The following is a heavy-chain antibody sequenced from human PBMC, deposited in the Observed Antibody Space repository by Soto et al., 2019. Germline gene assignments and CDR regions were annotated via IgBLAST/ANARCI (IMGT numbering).Heavy chain of an antibody. V-gene: IGHV1-8*01. CDR3: ARSGTVFGVVITYYYYMDV. CDR1: GYTFTSYD. Sequence: GASVKVSCKASGYTFTSYDINWVRQATGQGLEWMGWMNPNSGNTGYAQKFQGRVTMTRNTSISTAYMELSSLRSEDTAVYYCARSGTVFGVVITYYYYMDVWGKGTTVTVSS. J-gene: IGHJ6*03. D-gene: IGHD3-3*01. CDR2: MNPNSGNT.